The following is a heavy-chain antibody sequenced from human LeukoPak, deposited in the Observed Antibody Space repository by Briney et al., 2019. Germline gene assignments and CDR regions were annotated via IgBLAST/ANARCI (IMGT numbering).Heavy chain of an antibody. CDR2: LIPNFGTA. CDR1: GDTFSTYA. V-gene: IGHV1-69*01. D-gene: IGHD4-23*01. Sequence: SVKVSCKASGDTFSTYAITWVRQAPGQGLEWMGGLIPNFGTARGAQKFQGRVTITADESTSTAYMELSRLRSDDTAVYYCARESVSGNSGYDYWGQGTLVTVSS. CDR3: ARESVSGNSGYDY. J-gene: IGHJ4*02.